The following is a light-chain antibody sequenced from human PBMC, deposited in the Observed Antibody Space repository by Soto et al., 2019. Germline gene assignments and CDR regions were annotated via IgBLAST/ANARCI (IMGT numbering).Light chain of an antibody. CDR1: QDISNF. CDR2: AAS. J-gene: IGKJ4*01. CDR3: QQLNSYPIAT. Sequence: DMQVNQAPSFLCATVGDRVTITCRASQDISNFLAWYQQKPGKAPKLLIYAASTLQSGVPSRFSGSGSGREFTLTISSLQPEDFATYHCQQLNSYPIATFGGGTKVAI. V-gene: IGKV1-9*01.